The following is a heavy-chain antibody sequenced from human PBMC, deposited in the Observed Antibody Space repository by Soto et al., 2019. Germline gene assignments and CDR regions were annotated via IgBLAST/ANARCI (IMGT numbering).Heavy chain of an antibody. V-gene: IGHV1-18*04. J-gene: IGHJ6*02. Sequence: QVQLVQSGAEVKKPGASVRVSCEASGYTFTSYGISWVRQAPGQGLEWMGWISVYSGSTNYAPKLQGRVTMTTDRSTRAVYMELRSLRSDDTAVYYCERDSCGLAVPDYHYYAMDVWGQGTTVTVS. CDR3: ERDSCGLAVPDYHYYAMDV. D-gene: IGHD6-19*01. CDR2: ISVYSGST. CDR1: GYTFTSYG.